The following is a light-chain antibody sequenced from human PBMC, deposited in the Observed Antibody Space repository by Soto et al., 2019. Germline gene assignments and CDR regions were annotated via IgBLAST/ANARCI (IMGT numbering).Light chain of an antibody. J-gene: IGLJ2*01. CDR3: AAWDDSLNGYVV. CDR1: ISNIGSNT. V-gene: IGLV1-44*01. Sequence: QSVLTQPPSASGTPGQRVTISCSGSISNIGSNTVNWYQQLPGTAPKLLIYSDDQRPSGVPDRFSGSKSDTSASLALSGLQSEDEVDYYCAAWDDSLNGYVVFGGGTQLAVL. CDR2: SDD.